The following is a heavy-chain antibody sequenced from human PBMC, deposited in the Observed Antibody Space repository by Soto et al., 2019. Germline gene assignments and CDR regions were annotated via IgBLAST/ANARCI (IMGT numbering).Heavy chain of an antibody. Sequence: GGSLRLSCAATGFTFRSYWMSWVRQAPGKGLEWVANIKQDGSEIYYVDPVKGRFTISRDNAKNSLYLQMNSLRAEDTAVYYCARVCCSGGGPGPDYWGQGTLVTVSS. V-gene: IGHV3-7*05. CDR1: GFTFRSYW. J-gene: IGHJ4*02. D-gene: IGHD2-15*01. CDR3: ARVCCSGGGPGPDY. CDR2: IKQDGSEI.